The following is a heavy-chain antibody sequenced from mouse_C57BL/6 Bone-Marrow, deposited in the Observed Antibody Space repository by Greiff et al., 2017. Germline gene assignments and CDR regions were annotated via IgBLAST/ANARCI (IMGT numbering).Heavy chain of an antibody. CDR1: GFTFSSYA. J-gene: IGHJ1*03. Sequence: EVQGVESGEGLVKPGGSLKLSCAASGFTFSSYAMSWVRQTPEKRLEWVAYISSGGDYIYYADTVKGRFTISRDNARNTLYLQRSSLKSEDTAMYYCTRAPNWYFDVWGTGTTVTVSS. CDR3: TRAPNWYFDV. CDR2: ISSGGDYI. V-gene: IGHV5-9-1*02.